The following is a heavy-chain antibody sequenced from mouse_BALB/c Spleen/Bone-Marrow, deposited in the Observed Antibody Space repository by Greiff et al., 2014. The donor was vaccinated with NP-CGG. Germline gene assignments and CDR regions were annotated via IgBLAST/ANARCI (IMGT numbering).Heavy chain of an antibody. V-gene: IGHV5-17*02. CDR2: ISSGSSTI. J-gene: IGHJ2*01. Sequence: DVQLQESGGGLVQPGGSRKLSCAASGFTFSSFGMHWVRQAPEKGLEWVAYISSGSSTIYYADTVKGRFTISRDNPKNTLFLQMTSLRSEDTAMYYCARSYYGSSYYFDYWGQGTTLTVSS. CDR3: ARSYYGSSYYFDY. CDR1: GFTFSSFG. D-gene: IGHD1-1*01.